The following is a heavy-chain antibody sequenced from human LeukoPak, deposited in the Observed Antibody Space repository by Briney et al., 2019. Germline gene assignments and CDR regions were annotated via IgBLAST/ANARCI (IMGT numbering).Heavy chain of an antibody. V-gene: IGHV3-30*18. Sequence: GGSLRLSCAATGFTFSSYGMHWVRHAPGKGLEWVAVISYDGSNKYYADSVKGRFTISRDNSKNTLYLQMNSLRAEDTAVYYCAKNSIVVVVAATLDYWGQGTLVTVSS. CDR3: AKNSIVVVVAATLDY. CDR2: ISYDGSNK. D-gene: IGHD2-15*01. CDR1: GFTFSSYG. J-gene: IGHJ4*02.